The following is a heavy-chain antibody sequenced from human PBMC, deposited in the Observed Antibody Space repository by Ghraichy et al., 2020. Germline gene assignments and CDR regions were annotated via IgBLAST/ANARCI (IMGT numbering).Heavy chain of an antibody. CDR3: ARAYYGKGDDY. CDR1: GGSFSGYY. V-gene: IGHV4-34*01. CDR2: INHSGST. J-gene: IGHJ4*02. Sequence: SETLSLTCAVYGGSFSGYYWSWIRQPPGKGLEWIGEINHSGSTNYNPSLKSRVTISVDTSKNQFSLKLSSVTAADTAVYYCARAYYGKGDDYWGQGTLVTVSS. D-gene: IGHD2/OR15-2a*01.